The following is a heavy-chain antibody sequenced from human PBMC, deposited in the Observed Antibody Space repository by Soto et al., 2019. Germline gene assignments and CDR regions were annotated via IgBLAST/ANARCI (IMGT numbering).Heavy chain of an antibody. Sequence: EVQLLESGGGLVQPGGSLRLSCAASGFTSSRYGMNWVRKPQGKGREWVSAISGSGSTTYYADSVKGRFTISRDNSKHTLYLQMNSLRAEDSALYYCAKGQGEYQVLAKYYFDNWGQGTLVTVSS. CDR3: AKGQGEYQVLAKYYFDN. V-gene: IGHV3-23*01. J-gene: IGHJ4*02. D-gene: IGHD2-2*01. CDR2: ISGSGSTT. CDR1: GFTSSRYG.